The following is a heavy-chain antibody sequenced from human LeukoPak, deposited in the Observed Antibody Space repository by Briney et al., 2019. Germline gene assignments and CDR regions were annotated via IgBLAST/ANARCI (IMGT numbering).Heavy chain of an antibody. CDR1: GFTFSSYS. CDR2: ISSSSSYI. Sequence: PGGSLRLSCAVSGFTFSSYSMNWVRQAPGKGLEWVSSISSSSSYIYYADSVKGRFTTSRDNAKNSLYLQMNSLRAEDTAVYYCAIGSCSSTSCYEAYWGQGTLVTVSS. D-gene: IGHD2-2*01. J-gene: IGHJ4*02. CDR3: AIGSCSSTSCYEAY. V-gene: IGHV3-21*01.